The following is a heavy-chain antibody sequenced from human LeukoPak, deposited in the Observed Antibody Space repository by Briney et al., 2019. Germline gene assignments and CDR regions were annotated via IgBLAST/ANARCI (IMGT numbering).Heavy chain of an antibody. CDR3: ARDEGNIVATMGDYLFDY. D-gene: IGHD5-12*01. Sequence: GGSLRLSCAASGFTFDDYGMSWVRQAPGKGLEWVSYISSSSSTIYYADSVKGRFTISRDNAKNSLYLQMNSLRAEDTAVYYCARDEGNIVATMGDYLFDYWGQGTLVTVSS. V-gene: IGHV3-48*01. CDR1: GFTFDDYG. CDR2: ISSSSSTI. J-gene: IGHJ4*02.